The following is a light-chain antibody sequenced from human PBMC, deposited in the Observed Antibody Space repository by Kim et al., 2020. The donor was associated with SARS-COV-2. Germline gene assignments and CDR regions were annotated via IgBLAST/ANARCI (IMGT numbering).Light chain of an antibody. Sequence: SSELTQDPAVSVALGQTVRITCQGDSLRSYYATWYQQKPGQAPILVIYGKNNRPSGIPDRSSGPSSGNTTSLTIPRTQAGDEADYYSNSRDSNDNVVFGG. CDR1: SLRSYY. J-gene: IGLJ2*01. CDR2: GKN. V-gene: IGLV3-19*01. CDR3: NSRDSNDNVV.